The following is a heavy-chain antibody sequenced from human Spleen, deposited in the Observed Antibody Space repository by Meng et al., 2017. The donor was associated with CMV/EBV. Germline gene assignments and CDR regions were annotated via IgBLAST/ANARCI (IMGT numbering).Heavy chain of an antibody. CDR3: ARDLAPQSDYYDSSGYYYLPKGFDY. Sequence: CVRQSPGNGLVWLSSISSSSSYIYHADSMKGRFTVSRDNAKNSVYLQMNSLRAEDTAVYYCARDLAPQSDYYDSSGYYYLPKGFDYWGQGTLVTVSS. D-gene: IGHD3-22*01. V-gene: IGHV3-21*01. J-gene: IGHJ4*02. CDR2: ISSSSSYI.